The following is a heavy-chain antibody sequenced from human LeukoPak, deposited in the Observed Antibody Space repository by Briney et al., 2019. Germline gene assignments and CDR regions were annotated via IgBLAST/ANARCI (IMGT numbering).Heavy chain of an antibody. CDR1: GYTFTGYY. Sequence: ASVKVSCKASGYTFTGYYMHWVRQAPGQGPEGRGWINPNSGGTKYAQKFQGRVTMTRDPSISTAYMELSRLRSDDTAVYYCERGPRVVVLLYYYDYWGQRTLVTVSS. V-gene: IGHV1-2*02. D-gene: IGHD2-15*01. J-gene: IGHJ4*02. CDR2: INPNSGGT. CDR3: ERGPRVVVLLYYYDY.